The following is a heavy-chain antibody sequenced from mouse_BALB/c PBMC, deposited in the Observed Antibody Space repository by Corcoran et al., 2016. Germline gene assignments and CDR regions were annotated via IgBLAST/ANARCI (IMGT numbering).Heavy chain of an antibody. V-gene: IGHV14-3*02. CDR3: ANWDWYFDV. CDR1: GFNIKDTY. D-gene: IGHD4-1*01. Sequence: EVQLQQSGAELVKPGAPVKLSCTASGFNIKDTYMHWVKQRPEQGLEWIGRIDPANGNTTYDPKFQGKATITADTSSNTAYLQLSSLTSEDTAVYYCANWDWYFDVWGAGTTVTVSS. CDR2: IDPANGNT. J-gene: IGHJ1*01.